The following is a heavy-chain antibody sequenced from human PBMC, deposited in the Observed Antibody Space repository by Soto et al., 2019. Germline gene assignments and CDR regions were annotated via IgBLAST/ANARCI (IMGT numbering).Heavy chain of an antibody. Sequence: SETLSLTCAVYGGSFSGYYWSWIRQPPGKGLEWIGEINHSGSTNYNPSLKSRVTISVDTSKNQFSLKLSSVTAADTAVYYCARGNYGVVVKYFQHWGQGTLVTVSS. V-gene: IGHV4-34*01. CDR2: INHSGST. CDR3: ARGNYGVVVKYFQH. CDR1: GGSFSGYY. J-gene: IGHJ1*01. D-gene: IGHD2-2*01.